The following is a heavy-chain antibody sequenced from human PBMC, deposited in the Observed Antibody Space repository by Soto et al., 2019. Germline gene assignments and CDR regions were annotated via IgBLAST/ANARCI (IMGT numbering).Heavy chain of an antibody. CDR1: GFTFSSYA. CDR3: AKDLIAARLSGWFDP. Sequence: GGSLRLSCAASGFTFSSYAMSWVRQAPGKGLEWVSAISGSGGSTYYADSVKGRFTISRDNSKNTLYLQMNSLRAEDTAVYYCAKDLIAARLSGWFDPWGQGTLVTVSS. J-gene: IGHJ5*02. D-gene: IGHD6-6*01. V-gene: IGHV3-23*01. CDR2: ISGSGGST.